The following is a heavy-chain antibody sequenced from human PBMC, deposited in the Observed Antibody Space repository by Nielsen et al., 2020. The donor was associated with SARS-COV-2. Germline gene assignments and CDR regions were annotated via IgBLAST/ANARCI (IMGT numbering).Heavy chain of an antibody. J-gene: IGHJ4*02. Sequence: GESLKISCAASGFTFSDYYMSWIRQAPGKGLEWVSYISSSSSYTNYADSVKGRFTISRDNAKNSLYLQMNSLRAEDTAVYYCARDPRTTGTTRKDYWGQGTLVTVSS. CDR3: ARDPRTTGTTRKDY. CDR1: GFTFSDYY. V-gene: IGHV3-11*05. CDR2: ISSSSSYT. D-gene: IGHD1-1*01.